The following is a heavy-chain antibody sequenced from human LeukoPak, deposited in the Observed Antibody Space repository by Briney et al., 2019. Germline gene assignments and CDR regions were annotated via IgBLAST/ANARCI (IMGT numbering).Heavy chain of an antibody. J-gene: IGHJ4*02. Sequence: GGSLRPSCEPPGLTFTTYWISWVAKAPGRGWGWGSKIKQVGGEKYYVDSVKGRFTISRDNAKNSLYLQMNSLRAEDTAVYYCARLREIPVFGVVTKSTSYFDYWGQGTLVTVSS. CDR1: GLTFTTYW. D-gene: IGHD3-3*01. V-gene: IGHV3-7*01. CDR3: ARLREIPVFGVVTKSTSYFDY. CDR2: IKQVGGEK.